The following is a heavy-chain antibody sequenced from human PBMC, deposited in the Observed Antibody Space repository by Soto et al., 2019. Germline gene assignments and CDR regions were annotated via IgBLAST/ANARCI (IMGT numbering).Heavy chain of an antibody. D-gene: IGHD1-26*01. J-gene: IGHJ3*01. CDR2: IHSDGSST. V-gene: IGHV3-74*01. CDR1: GFTFSYYW. Sequence: EVQLVESGGGLVRPGGSLRLSCAASGFTFSYYWMHVVSQAPGKGLVWVSRIHSDGSSTTYADFVKGRFIISRDNARNTVDLQMNSVRVEDTAVYYCARGDRGAFDLWGQGTVGTVSS. CDR3: ARGDRGAFDL.